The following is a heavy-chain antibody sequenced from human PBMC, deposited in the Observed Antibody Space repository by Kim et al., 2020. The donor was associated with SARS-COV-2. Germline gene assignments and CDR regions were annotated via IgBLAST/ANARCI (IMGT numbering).Heavy chain of an antibody. CDR3: ARAARQRGGNWFDP. Sequence: SETLSLTCTVSGGSISSYYWSWIRQPPGKGLEWIGYIYYSGSTNYNPSLKSRVTISVDTSKNQFSLKLRAVTAADTAVYYCARAARQRGGNWFDPWGQGTLVTVSS. CDR2: IYYSGST. CDR1: GGSISSYY. V-gene: IGHV4-59*13. J-gene: IGHJ5*02. D-gene: IGHD3-16*01.